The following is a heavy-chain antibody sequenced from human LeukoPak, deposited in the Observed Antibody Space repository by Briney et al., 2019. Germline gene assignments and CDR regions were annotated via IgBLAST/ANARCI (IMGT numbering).Heavy chain of an antibody. Sequence: SQTLSLTCTVSGDSISSYSYYWSWIRQPAGKGLEWIGRIYTSGSTNYSPSLKSRVTISVDTSKNQFSLKLSSVTAADTAVYYCARDRWGGYDLYYFDYWGQGTLVTVSS. J-gene: IGHJ4*02. D-gene: IGHD5-12*01. V-gene: IGHV4-61*02. CDR1: GDSISSYSYY. CDR3: ARDRWGGYDLYYFDY. CDR2: IYTSGST.